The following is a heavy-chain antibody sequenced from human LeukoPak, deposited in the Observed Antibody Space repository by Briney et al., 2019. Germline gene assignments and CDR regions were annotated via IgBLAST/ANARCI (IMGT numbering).Heavy chain of an antibody. CDR1: GYTFTTSG. CDR2: ISPYNGNT. D-gene: IGHD1-26*01. V-gene: IGHV1-18*01. J-gene: IGHJ4*02. CDR3: ARGLGATTFADFDY. Sequence: ASVKVSCKASGYTFTTSGISWVRQAPGQGLEWMGWISPYNGNTNYAQRVQGRVTMTTDTSTSTAHMELRTLRSDDTAVYYCARGLGATTFADFDYWGQGTLVTVSS.